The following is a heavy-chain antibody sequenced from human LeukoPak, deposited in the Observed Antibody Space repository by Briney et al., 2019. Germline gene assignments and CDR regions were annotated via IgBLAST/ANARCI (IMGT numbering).Heavy chain of an antibody. CDR1: GFTFSSYA. CDR3: ARGWGSSVYASAFDI. J-gene: IGHJ3*02. D-gene: IGHD3-22*01. Sequence: QPGGSLRLSCAASGFTFSSYAMSWVRQAPGKGLEWVALIWYEGNNKKYADSVKGRITISRDNSKNTLYLEMNSLRADDTAVYYCARGWGSSVYASAFDIWGQGTMVTISS. V-gene: IGHV3-33*08. CDR2: IWYEGNNK.